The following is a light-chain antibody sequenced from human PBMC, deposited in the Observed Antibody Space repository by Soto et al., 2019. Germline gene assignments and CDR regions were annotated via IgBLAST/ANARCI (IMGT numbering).Light chain of an antibody. Sequence: IVLTQSPGTLSLSPGERATLFCRASQSVSSNYLAWYQHKPGQGPRLLIYGASSRATGITDRFSGSGSGTDFTLTISRLEPEDFALYYCQKYGSAFTFGPGTRVDIK. CDR2: GAS. CDR1: QSVSSNY. J-gene: IGKJ3*01. CDR3: QKYGSAFT. V-gene: IGKV3-20*01.